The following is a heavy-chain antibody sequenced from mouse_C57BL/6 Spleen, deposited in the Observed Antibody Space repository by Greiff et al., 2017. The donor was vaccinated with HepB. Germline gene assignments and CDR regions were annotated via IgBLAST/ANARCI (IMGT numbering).Heavy chain of an antibody. V-gene: IGHV1-80*01. Sequence: QVQLQQSGAELVKPGASVKISCKASGYAFSSYWMNWVKQRPGKGLEWIGQIYPGDGDTNYNGKFKGKATLTADKSSRTAYMQLSSLTSEDSAVYFCARSNYGSSYNAMDYWGQGTSVTVSS. D-gene: IGHD1-1*01. CDR1: GYAFSSYW. CDR3: ARSNYGSSYNAMDY. CDR2: IYPGDGDT. J-gene: IGHJ4*01.